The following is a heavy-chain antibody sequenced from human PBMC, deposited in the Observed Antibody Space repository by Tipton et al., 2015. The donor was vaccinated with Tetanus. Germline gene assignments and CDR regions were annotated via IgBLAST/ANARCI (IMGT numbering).Heavy chain of an antibody. Sequence: SLRLSCAGSGFNFHSYSMNWVRQAPGKGLEWIACFSTYRKTIYYADAVKGRFTISRDNAKSSLYLQLKSLRVDDTALYYCVREGSRSVYGDSRTLDIWGRGTLVTVSS. CDR1: GFNFHSYS. CDR2: FSTYRKTI. D-gene: IGHD4-17*01. V-gene: IGHV3-48*01. CDR3: VREGSRSVYGDSRTLDI. J-gene: IGHJ2*01.